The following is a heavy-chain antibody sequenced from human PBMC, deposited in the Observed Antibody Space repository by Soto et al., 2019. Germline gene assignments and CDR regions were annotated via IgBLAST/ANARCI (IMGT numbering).Heavy chain of an antibody. CDR1: GFTFSSYE. V-gene: IGHV3-48*03. Sequence: EVQLVESGGGLVQPGGSPRLSCAASGFTFSSYEMNWVRQAPGKGLEWVSYISSSGSTMYYADSVKGRFTISRDNAKNSLYLQMNSLRAEDTAVYYCARDSRYYDSSDYFDYWGQGTLVTVSS. CDR3: ARDSRYYDSSDYFDY. D-gene: IGHD3-22*01. CDR2: ISSSGSTM. J-gene: IGHJ4*02.